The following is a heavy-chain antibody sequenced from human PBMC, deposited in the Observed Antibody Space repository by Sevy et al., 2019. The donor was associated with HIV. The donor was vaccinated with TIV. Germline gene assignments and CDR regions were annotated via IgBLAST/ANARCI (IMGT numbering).Heavy chain of an antibody. CDR2: FGPEDGET. J-gene: IGHJ4*02. V-gene: IGHV1-24*01. Sequence: ASVKVSCKVSGYTLTELSMHWVRQAPGKGREWMGGFGPEDGETIYAQKFQGRVTMTEDTSTDTAYMELSSLRSEDTAVYYCATDIVFIEGATSDYWGQGTLVTVSS. CDR3: ATDIVFIEGATSDY. D-gene: IGHD1-26*01. CDR1: GYTLTELS.